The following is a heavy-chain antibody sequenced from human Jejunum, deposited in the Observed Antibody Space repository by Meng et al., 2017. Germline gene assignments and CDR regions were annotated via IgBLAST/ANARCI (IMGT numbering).Heavy chain of an antibody. J-gene: IGHJ4*02. V-gene: IGHV4-4*02. CDR2: VFHSGTP. CDR3: ASRPVGIRTYYFDC. CDR1: GGSITSTKW. Sequence: QVQLQASGPGLVKPSGTLSLTCAVSGGSITSTKWWSWVRQTPGKGLEWIGEVFHSGTPNYNPSLMSRLTMSVDKSKNQFSLNLTSVTAADTAVYYCASRPVGIRTYYFDCWGQGTLVTV. D-gene: IGHD2-21*01.